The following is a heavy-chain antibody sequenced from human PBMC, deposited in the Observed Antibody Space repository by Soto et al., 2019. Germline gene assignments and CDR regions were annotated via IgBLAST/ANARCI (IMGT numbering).Heavy chain of an antibody. CDR1: GFTFSSYG. CDR2: ISYDGSNK. V-gene: IGHV3-30*18. Sequence: GGSLRLSCAASGFTFSSYGMHWVRQAPGKGLEWVAVISYDGSNKYYADSVKGRFTISRDNSKNTLYLQMNSLRAEDTAVYYCAKTNGDAPSGYYYMDVWGKGTTVTVSS. D-gene: IGHD4-17*01. CDR3: AKTNGDAPSGYYYMDV. J-gene: IGHJ6*03.